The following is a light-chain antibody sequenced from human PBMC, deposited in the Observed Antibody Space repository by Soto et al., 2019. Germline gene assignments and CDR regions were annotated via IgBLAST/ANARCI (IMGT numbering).Light chain of an antibody. J-gene: IGKJ2*01. CDR3: QQYSNWPPLYT. CDR1: QSVSSY. Sequence: EIVMTQSPATLSVSPGERATLSCRASQSVSSYLAWYQHKPGLPPRLLIYDASTRATGIPDRFSGSGSGTDFTLNISSLQSADFAVYYGQQYSNWPPLYTFGRGTKLEIK. V-gene: IGKV3-15*01. CDR2: DAS.